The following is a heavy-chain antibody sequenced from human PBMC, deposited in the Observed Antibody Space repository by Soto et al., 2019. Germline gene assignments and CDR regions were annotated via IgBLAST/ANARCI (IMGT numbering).Heavy chain of an antibody. CDR1: GFSLSSNGVC. Sequence: QITLKESGPTLVKPTQTLTLTCTFSGFSLSSNGVCVGWIRKPPGKALEWLAVIYWEDSKTYSTSLENRLTITKDTSKNQVVLTMTNVDPVDTGTYYCAHKGSGTLAIGNWGQGTPVTGSS. CDR2: IYWEDSK. J-gene: IGHJ4*02. D-gene: IGHD3-10*01. CDR3: AHKGSGTLAIGN. V-gene: IGHV2-5*02.